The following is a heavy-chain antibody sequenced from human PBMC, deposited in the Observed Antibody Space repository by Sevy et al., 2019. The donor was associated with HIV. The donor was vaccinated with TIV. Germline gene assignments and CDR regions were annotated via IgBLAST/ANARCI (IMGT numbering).Heavy chain of an antibody. V-gene: IGHV1-24*01. Sequence: ASVKVSGKVSGYTLSQVSMHWVRQVPGKGLEWMGRFDPEDGETIYAQKFQGRLTMTEDTSTDTAYMELSSLKSEDTAVFYCAITKDYYDSSGCPFDYWGQGTLVTVSS. D-gene: IGHD3-22*01. CDR1: GYTLSQVS. J-gene: IGHJ4*02. CDR2: FDPEDGET. CDR3: AITKDYYDSSGCPFDY.